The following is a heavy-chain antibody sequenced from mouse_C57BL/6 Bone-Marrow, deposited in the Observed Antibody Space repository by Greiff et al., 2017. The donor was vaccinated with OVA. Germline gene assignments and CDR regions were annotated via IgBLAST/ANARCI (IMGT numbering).Heavy chain of an antibody. CDR1: GFNIKDDY. Sequence: EVHLVESGAELVRPGASVKLSCTASGFNIKDDYMHWVKQRPEQGLEWIGWIDPENGDTEYASKFQGKATITADTSSNTAYLQLSSLTSEDTAVYYCTTVYYYGSSWDYWGQGTTLTVSS. D-gene: IGHD1-1*01. CDR3: TTVYYYGSSWDY. CDR2: IDPENGDT. J-gene: IGHJ2*01. V-gene: IGHV14-4*01.